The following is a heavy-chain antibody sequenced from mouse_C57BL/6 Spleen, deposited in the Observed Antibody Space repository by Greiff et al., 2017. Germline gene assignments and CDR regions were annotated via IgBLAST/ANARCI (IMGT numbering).Heavy chain of an antibody. CDR3: THYYGSSSYYFDD. CDR2: IDPETGGT. Sequence: VQLQQSGAELVRPGASVTLSCKASGYTFTDYEMHWVKQTPVHGLEWIGAIDPETGGTAYNQKFKGKAILTADKSSSTAYMELRSLTSEDSAVYYCTHYYGSSSYYFDDWGQGTTLTVSS. J-gene: IGHJ2*01. CDR1: GYTFTDYE. D-gene: IGHD1-1*01. V-gene: IGHV1-15*01.